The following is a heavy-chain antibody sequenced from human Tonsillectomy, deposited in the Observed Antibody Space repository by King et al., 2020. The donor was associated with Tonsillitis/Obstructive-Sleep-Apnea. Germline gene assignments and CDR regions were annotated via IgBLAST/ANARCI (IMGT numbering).Heavy chain of an antibody. CDR2: INQDGSEK. CDR1: GFPFSYYW. D-gene: IGHD2-21*01. V-gene: IGHV3-7*02. Sequence: VQLVESGGGLVQPGGSLRLSCAASGFPFSYYWMTWVRQAPGKGLEWVANINQDGSEKYLVDSVKGRFTISRDNAKNSLYLQMNSLRAEDTAIYYCARLIVWWEAYFDYWGQGTLVTVSS. CDR3: ARLIVWWEAYFDY. J-gene: IGHJ4*02.